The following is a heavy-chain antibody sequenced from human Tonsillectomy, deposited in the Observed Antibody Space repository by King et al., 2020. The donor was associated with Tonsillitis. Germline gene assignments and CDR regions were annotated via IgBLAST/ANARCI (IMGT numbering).Heavy chain of an antibody. D-gene: IGHD3-22*01. CDR2: IIPIFGIP. J-gene: IGHJ4*02. CDR3: ARSYGPFYYYDSGAYRRLDY. CDR1: GGTFSSYA. Sequence: VQLVESGAEVKKPGSSVKVSCKASGGTFSSYAISWMRQAPGQGLEWMGGIIPIFGIPNYAQKFQGRVTITADESTSTAYMELSSLRSEDTAVYYCARSYGPFYYYDSGAYRRLDYWGQGTLVTVSS. V-gene: IGHV1-69*01.